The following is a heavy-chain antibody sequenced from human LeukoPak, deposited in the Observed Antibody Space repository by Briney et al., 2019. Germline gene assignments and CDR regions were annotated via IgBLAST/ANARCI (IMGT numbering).Heavy chain of an antibody. CDR3: VKHFDY. Sequence: GGSLRLSFSPSAFIFSTYIMQSVRQPPGSGLEYVSSIRSNGDSTYYADSVKGRFTISRENSKNTLYLQMSSLRPEDTVVYYCVKHFDYWGKGTLVTVSS. CDR2: IRSNGDST. J-gene: IGHJ4*02. CDR1: AFIFSTYI. V-gene: IGHV3-64D*06.